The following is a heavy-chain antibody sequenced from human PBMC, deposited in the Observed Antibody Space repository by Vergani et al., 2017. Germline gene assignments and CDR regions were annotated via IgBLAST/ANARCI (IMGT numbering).Heavy chain of an antibody. CDR1: GVTFSSYG. J-gene: IGHJ5*02. CDR3: AKECDGSGWYLNWFDP. CDR2: IWYDGSNK. V-gene: IGHV3-33*06. D-gene: IGHD6-19*01. Sequence: QVQLVESGGGVVQPGRSLRLSCAASGVTFSSYGMHWVRQAPGKGLEWVAVIWYDGSNKYYADSVKGRLTISRDNSKNTLYLQMNSLRAEDTAGYYCAKECDGSGWYLNWFDPWGEGTLVTVSS.